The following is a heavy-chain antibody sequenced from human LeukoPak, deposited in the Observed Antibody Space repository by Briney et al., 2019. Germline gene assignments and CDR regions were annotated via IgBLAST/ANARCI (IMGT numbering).Heavy chain of an antibody. CDR3: ARDQNYYDSSGYRDY. Sequence: GGSLRLSCAASESTVSSTYMRWVRHPPRKGPEGVSVIYSGGSTYYADPVKGRFTLSRDNSKNTLYLQMNSLRAEDTAVYYCARDQNYYDSSGYRDYWGQGTLVTVSS. D-gene: IGHD3-22*01. J-gene: IGHJ4*02. CDR1: ESTVSSTY. V-gene: IGHV3-66*02. CDR2: IYSGGST.